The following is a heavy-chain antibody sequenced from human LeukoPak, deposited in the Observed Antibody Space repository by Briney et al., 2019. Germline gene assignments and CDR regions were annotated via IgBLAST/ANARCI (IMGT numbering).Heavy chain of an antibody. D-gene: IGHD2/OR15-2a*01. CDR1: GFSLTTRGVG. V-gene: IGHV2-5*02. Sequence: SGRTLVKPTQTLTLTCIVSGFSLTTRGVGVGWIRQPPGNALEWLAFFYWAVDKRFTPSLKNSLTIFKDTIKNHVVLTMTNMDPVDTATYFCAHRNLYNSNVGRDAFDVWGQGTLVNVSS. J-gene: IGHJ3*01. CDR3: AHRNLYNSNVGRDAFDV. CDR2: FYWAVDK.